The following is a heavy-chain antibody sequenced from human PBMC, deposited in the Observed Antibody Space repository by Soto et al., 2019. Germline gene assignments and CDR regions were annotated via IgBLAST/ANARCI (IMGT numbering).Heavy chain of an antibody. CDR1: GFTFSSYA. D-gene: IGHD6-19*01. V-gene: IGHV3-30*18. J-gene: IGHJ4*02. CDR3: AEDKGSSGWYFDH. CDR2: ISSDGTNK. Sequence: GGSLRLSCAASGFTFSSYAMHWVRQAPGKGLEWVAVISSDGTNKYYADSVKGRFTIARDNSKNTVYLYINSLGAEDTALFFCAEDKGSSGWYFDHWGQGTLVTVSS.